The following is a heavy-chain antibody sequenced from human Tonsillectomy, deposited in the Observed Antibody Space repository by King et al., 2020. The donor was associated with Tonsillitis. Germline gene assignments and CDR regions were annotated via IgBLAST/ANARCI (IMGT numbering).Heavy chain of an antibody. CDR3: ARLNSWGNAFDL. J-gene: IGHJ3*01. Sequence: TLKESGPTLVKPTQTLTLTCTLSGFSISSSGVGVGWIRQPPGKALEWLALIYGNGDKRYRPSLRARLTITKDTSKNEVSLKMTNMDPVDAATYYCARLNSWGNAFDLWGRGTTVTVSS. CDR2: IYGNGDK. D-gene: IGHD6-13*01. CDR1: GFSISSSGVG. V-gene: IGHV2-5*01.